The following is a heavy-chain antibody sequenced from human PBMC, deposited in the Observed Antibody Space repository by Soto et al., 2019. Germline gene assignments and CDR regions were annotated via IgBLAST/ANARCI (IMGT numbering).Heavy chain of an antibody. D-gene: IGHD6-19*01. CDR3: AKSVAAVAKWYYYYYMDV. CDR1: GFTFSSYS. J-gene: IGHJ6*03. Sequence: GGSLRLSCAASGFTFSSYSMSWVRQAPGKGLEWVSAISGSGGSTYYADSVKGRFTISRDNSKNTLYLQMNSLRAEDTAVYYCAKSVAAVAKWYYYYYMDVWGKGTTVTVSS. V-gene: IGHV3-23*01. CDR2: ISGSGGST.